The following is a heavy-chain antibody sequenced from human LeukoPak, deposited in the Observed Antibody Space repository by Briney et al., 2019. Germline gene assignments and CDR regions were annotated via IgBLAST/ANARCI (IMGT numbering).Heavy chain of an antibody. CDR2: ISGSGGST. CDR1: GFTFDDYA. D-gene: IGHD3-10*01. Sequence: GGSLRLSCAASGFTFDDYAMHWVRQAPGKGLEWVSAISGSGGSTYYADSVKGRFTISRDNSKNTLYLQMNSLRAEDTAVYYCAKGASEVWFGELSDYWGQGTLVTVSS. CDR3: AKGASEVWFGELSDY. J-gene: IGHJ4*02. V-gene: IGHV3-23*01.